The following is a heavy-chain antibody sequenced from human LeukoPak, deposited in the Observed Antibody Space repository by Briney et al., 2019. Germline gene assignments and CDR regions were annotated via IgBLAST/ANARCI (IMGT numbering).Heavy chain of an antibody. Sequence: GGSLRLSCAACGFTFSSYSMNWVRQAPGKGLEWVSSISSSSSYIYYADSVKGRFTISRDNAKNSLYLQMNSLRAEDTAVYYCARDQPSGYHYSYYYYYMDVWGKGTTVTV. CDR1: GFTFSSYS. CDR3: ARDQPSGYHYSYYYYYMDV. CDR2: ISSSSSYI. J-gene: IGHJ6*03. V-gene: IGHV3-21*01. D-gene: IGHD3-22*01.